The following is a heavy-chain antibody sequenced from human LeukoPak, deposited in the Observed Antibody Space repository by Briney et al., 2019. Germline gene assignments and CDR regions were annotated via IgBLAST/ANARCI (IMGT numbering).Heavy chain of an antibody. V-gene: IGHV5-51*01. J-gene: IGHJ5*02. CDR2: IYPGDSDT. CDR3: ARLLWFGELLGARTPNWFDP. Sequence: GGPLKISFKGSGYSFTSYWIGWVRQMPGKGLEWMGIIYPGDSDTRYSPSFQGQVTISADKSISTAYLQWSSLKASDTAMYYCARLLWFGELLGARTPNWFDPWGQGTLVTVSS. D-gene: IGHD3-10*01. CDR1: GYSFTSYW.